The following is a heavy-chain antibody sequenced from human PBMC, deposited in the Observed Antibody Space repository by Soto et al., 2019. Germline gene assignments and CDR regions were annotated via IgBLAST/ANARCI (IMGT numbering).Heavy chain of an antibody. D-gene: IGHD1-26*01. CDR1: GFTVSSNY. CDR2: IYSGGCT. CDR3: ARDRGSWGFDI. J-gene: IGHJ3*02. Sequence: EVQLVETGGGLIQPGGSLRLSCAASGFTVSSNYMSWVRQAPGKGLEWVSVIYSGGCTYDAESVKGRFTISRDNSKNTLYLQMNSLRAEDTAVYYCARDRGSWGFDIWGQGTMVTVSS. V-gene: IGHV3-53*02.